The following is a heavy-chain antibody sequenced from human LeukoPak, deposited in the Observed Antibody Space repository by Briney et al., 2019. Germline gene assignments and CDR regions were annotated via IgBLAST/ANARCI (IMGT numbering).Heavy chain of an antibody. V-gene: IGHV3-74*01. CDR3: ARGGPDSSDYSSLFDY. CDR1: GFTLSNYW. CDR2: INSDGSSR. D-gene: IGHD3-22*01. Sequence: PGGSLRLSCAASGFTLSNYWMSWVRQAPGKGLVWVSRINSDGSSRHYADSVKGRFTISRDNAENTLHLQMTSLRAEDTAVYYCARGGPDSSDYSSLFDYWGRGILVTVSS. J-gene: IGHJ4*02.